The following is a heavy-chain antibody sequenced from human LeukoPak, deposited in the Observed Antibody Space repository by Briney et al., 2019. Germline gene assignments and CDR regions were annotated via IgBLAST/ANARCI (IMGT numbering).Heavy chain of an antibody. CDR2: FDPEDGET. CDR3: ATDRGAVGATGGRIFDY. D-gene: IGHD1-26*01. V-gene: IGHV1-24*01. CDR1: GYTLTELS. J-gene: IGHJ4*02. Sequence: GASVKVSCKVSGYTLTELSMHWVRQAPGEGLEWMGGFDPEDGETIDAQKFQGRVTMTEDPSTDTAYMELSSLRSEDTAVYYCATDRGAVGATGGRIFDYWGQGTLVTVSS.